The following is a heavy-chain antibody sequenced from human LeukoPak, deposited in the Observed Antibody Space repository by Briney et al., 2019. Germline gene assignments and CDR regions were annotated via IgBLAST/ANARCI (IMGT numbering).Heavy chain of an antibody. CDR3: ARHPSRYSYGSGFDY. D-gene: IGHD5-18*01. J-gene: IGHJ4*02. Sequence: SETLSLTCTVSGGSISSSSYYWGWIRQPPGKGLEWIGSIYYSGSTYYNPSLKSRVTISVDTSKNQFSLKLSSVAAADTAVYYCARHPSRYSYGSGFDYWGQGTLVTVSS. CDR2: IYYSGST. V-gene: IGHV4-39*01. CDR1: GGSISSSSYY.